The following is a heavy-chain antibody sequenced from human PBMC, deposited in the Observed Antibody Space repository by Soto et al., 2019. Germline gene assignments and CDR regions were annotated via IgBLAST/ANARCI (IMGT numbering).Heavy chain of an antibody. V-gene: IGHV3-23*01. CDR2: ISGSGGST. CDR3: AKDRYEQGPETPYYYYMDV. D-gene: IGHD1-1*01. J-gene: IGHJ6*03. CDR1: GFTFSSYA. Sequence: GGSLGLSCAASGFTFSSYAMSWVRQAPGKGLEWVSAISGSGGSTYYADSVRGRFTISRDNSKNTLYLQMNSLRAEDTAVYYCAKDRYEQGPETPYYYYMDVWGKGTTVTVSS.